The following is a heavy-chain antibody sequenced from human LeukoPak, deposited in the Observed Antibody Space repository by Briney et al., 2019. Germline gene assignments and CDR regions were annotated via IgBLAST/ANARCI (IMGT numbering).Heavy chain of an antibody. Sequence: ASVKVSCKASGYTFTSYDINWVRQATGQGLEWMGWMNPNSGNTGYAQKFQGRVTMTRNTSISTAYMELSSLRSEDTAVYYCARAARGSSTSRNWFDPWGQGTLVTVSS. V-gene: IGHV1-8*01. CDR3: ARAARGSSTSRNWFDP. D-gene: IGHD2-2*01. CDR1: GYTFTSYD. J-gene: IGHJ5*02. CDR2: MNPNSGNT.